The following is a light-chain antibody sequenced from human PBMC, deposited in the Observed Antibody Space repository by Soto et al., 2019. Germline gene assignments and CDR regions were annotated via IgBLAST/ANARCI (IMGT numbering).Light chain of an antibody. V-gene: IGKV3-15*01. CDR2: GAS. CDR3: QQYKNWPPWT. J-gene: IGKJ1*01. Sequence: EIMMTQSPATLSMSPGERATVSCRASQSVSNNLAWYQQKPGQAPRLLIHGASTRATGIPARFSGSGSGTNFTLTISSLLSEDAAVYYCQQYKNWPPWTFGQGTKVDIK. CDR1: QSVSNN.